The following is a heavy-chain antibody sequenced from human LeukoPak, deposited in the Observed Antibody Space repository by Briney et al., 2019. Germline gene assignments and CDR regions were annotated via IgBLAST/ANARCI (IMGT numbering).Heavy chain of an antibody. CDR1: GFTFSSYG. CDR2: ISYDGSNK. V-gene: IGHV3-30*18. Sequence: GGSLRLSCAASGFTFSSYGMHWVRQAPGKGLEWVAVISYDGSNKYYADSVKGRFTISRDNSKSTLYLQMNSLRAEDTAVYYCAKVGSIAAAALDYWGQGTLVTVSS. D-gene: IGHD6-13*01. J-gene: IGHJ4*02. CDR3: AKVGSIAAAALDY.